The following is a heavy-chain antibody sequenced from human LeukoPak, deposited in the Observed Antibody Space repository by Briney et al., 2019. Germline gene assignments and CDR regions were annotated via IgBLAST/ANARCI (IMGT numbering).Heavy chain of an antibody. CDR2: ISSSSSYI. V-gene: IGHV3-21*01. CDR3: ARDPRPGAAAGK. CDR1: GFTFSSYS. J-gene: IGHJ4*02. D-gene: IGHD6-13*01. Sequence: PGGSLRLSCAASGFTFSSYSMNWVRQAPGKELEWVSSISSSSSYIYYADSVKGRFTISRDNAKNSLYLQMNSLRAEDTAVYYCARDPRPGAAAGKWGQGTLVTVSS.